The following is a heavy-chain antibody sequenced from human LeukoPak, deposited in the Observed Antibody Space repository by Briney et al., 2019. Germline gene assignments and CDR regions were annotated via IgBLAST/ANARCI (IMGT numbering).Heavy chain of an antibody. D-gene: IGHD6-13*01. CDR2: ISYDGSNK. Sequence: GGSLRLSCAASGFTFSGYGMHWVRQAPGKGLEWVAVISYDGSNKYYADSVKGRFTISRDNSKNTLYLQMNSLRAEDTAVYYCAKAPVGSSWAYYFDYWGQGTLVTVSS. J-gene: IGHJ4*02. V-gene: IGHV3-30*18. CDR3: AKAPVGSSWAYYFDY. CDR1: GFTFSGYG.